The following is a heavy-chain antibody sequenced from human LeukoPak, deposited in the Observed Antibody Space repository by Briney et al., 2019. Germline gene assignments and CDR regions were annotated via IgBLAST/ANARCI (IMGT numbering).Heavy chain of an antibody. CDR2: MNPNSGNT. D-gene: IGHD2-2*01. CDR3: AIIGYCSSTSCLPPDY. Sequence: AASVKVSCKASGYTFSSYDINWVRQATGQGLEWMGWMNPNSGNTGYAQKFQGRVTITRNTSISTAYMELSSLRSEDTAVYYCAIIGYCSSTSCLPPDYWGQGTLVTVSS. V-gene: IGHV1-8*03. J-gene: IGHJ4*02. CDR1: GYTFSSYD.